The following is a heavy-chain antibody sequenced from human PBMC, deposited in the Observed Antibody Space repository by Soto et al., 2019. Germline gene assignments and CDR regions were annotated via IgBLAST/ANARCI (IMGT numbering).Heavy chain of an antibody. CDR2: IYWNDDK. V-gene: IGHV2-5*01. CDR3: AHKGYYYDSSGYRSYYGMDV. Sequence: QITLKESGPTLVKPTQTLTLTCTFSGFSLSTSGVGVGWIRQPPGKALEWLALIYWNDDKRYSPSLKSRLTITKDTSKNQVVLTMTNMDPVDTATYYCAHKGYYYDSSGYRSYYGMDVWGQGTTVTVSS. CDR1: GFSLSTSGVG. D-gene: IGHD3-22*01. J-gene: IGHJ6*02.